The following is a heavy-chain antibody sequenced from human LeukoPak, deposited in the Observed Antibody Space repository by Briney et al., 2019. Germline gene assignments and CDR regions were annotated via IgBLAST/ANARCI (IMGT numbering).Heavy chain of an antibody. CDR1: GGSVSSYF. D-gene: IGHD2-15*01. CDR3: ARYSWSASTPGSWFDP. V-gene: IGHV4-59*08. Sequence: SETLSLTCTDSGGSVSSYFWSWIRQPPGKGLEWIGYIYNNGNNNYNPSLKSRISISVDTSKNQISLKLSSVTAADTALYYCARYSWSASTPGSWFDPWGQGTLVTVSS. CDR2: IYNNGNN. J-gene: IGHJ5*02.